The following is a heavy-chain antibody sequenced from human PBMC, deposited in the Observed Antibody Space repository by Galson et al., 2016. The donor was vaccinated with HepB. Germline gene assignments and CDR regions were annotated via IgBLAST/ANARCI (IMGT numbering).Heavy chain of an antibody. V-gene: IGHV3-23*05. CDR1: GFTFSTYT. Sequence: SLRLSCAASGFTFSTYTMSWVRQAPGKGLEWISGVTSGGSAYYADTVKGRFTISRDNSKNTLSLQMDSLRVEDTAVYYCAKSSGPAYFHYYMDVWGKGTTVTVSS. CDR3: AKSSGPAYFHYYMDV. D-gene: IGHD3-22*01. CDR2: VTSGGSA. J-gene: IGHJ6*03.